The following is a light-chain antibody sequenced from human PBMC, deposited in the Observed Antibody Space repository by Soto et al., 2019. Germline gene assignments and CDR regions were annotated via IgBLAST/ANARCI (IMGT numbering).Light chain of an antibody. V-gene: IGKV1-12*01. CDR2: GAS. CDR1: QGITTW. CDR3: QQTNSFPYI. J-gene: IGKJ2*01. Sequence: DIQMTQSPSSVSASVGDRVTITCRASQGITTWLAWYQQKPGKAPKLLIYGASTLHSGVPSRFSGSGSGTEFTLTINSLQPEDFATYYCQQTNSFPYIFGQGTKLEI.